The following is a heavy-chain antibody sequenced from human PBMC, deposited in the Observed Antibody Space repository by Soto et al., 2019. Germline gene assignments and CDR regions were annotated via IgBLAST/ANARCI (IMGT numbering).Heavy chain of an antibody. D-gene: IGHD3-10*01. CDR3: ARDRDDYGSGNYYNRIDF. V-gene: IGHV1-69*01. CDR2: IIPLFGTP. Sequence: QVQLVQSGAEVKKPGSSVKVSCRASGGIFSTYAISWLRQAPGQGLEWMGGIIPLFGTPNYAQRFQGRVTITADESTSTAYMDLSRLRSEDTAVYYCARDRDDYGSGNYYNRIDFWGQGTLVTASS. CDR1: GGIFSTYA. J-gene: IGHJ4*02.